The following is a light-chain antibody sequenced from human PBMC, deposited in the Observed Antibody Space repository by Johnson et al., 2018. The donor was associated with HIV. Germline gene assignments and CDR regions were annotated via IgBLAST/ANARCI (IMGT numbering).Light chain of an antibody. Sequence: QSVLTQPPSVSAAPGQKVTISCSGSSSNIGNNFVYWYQQFPGVVPKLLIYEDDKRPSGIPDRFSGSKSGTSATLGITGLQTGDEADYYCGTWDTSLSAGGVFGTGTKVTVL. V-gene: IGLV1-51*02. CDR1: SSNIGNNF. J-gene: IGLJ1*01. CDR3: GTWDTSLSAGGV. CDR2: EDD.